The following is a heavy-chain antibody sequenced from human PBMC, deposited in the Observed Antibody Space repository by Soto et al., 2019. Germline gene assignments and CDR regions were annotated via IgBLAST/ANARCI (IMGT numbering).Heavy chain of an antibody. V-gene: IGHV3-23*01. J-gene: IGHJ4*02. Sequence: GSLRLSCEASGFIFSSYAMNWVRQAPGKGLQWVSSITGSSDYTSYIASVKGRFTISRDNSKNTLYLQMNSLRAEDTAVYFCAKEQTTGAHYALDYCSQGTLVTVSS. CDR2: ITGSSDYT. CDR3: AKEQTTGAHYALDY. CDR1: GFIFSSYA. D-gene: IGHD2-8*02.